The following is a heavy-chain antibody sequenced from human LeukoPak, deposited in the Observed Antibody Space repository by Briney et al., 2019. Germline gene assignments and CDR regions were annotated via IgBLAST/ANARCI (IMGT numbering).Heavy chain of an antibody. D-gene: IGHD1-26*01. Sequence: SETLSLTCTVSGGSISSSSYYWGWIRQPPGKGLEWIGSIYYSGSTYYNPSLKSRVTISVDTSKNQFSLKLSSVAAADTAVYYCAREREREGFDYWGQGTLVTVSS. CDR2: IYYSGST. CDR1: GGSISSSSYY. CDR3: AREREREGFDY. J-gene: IGHJ4*02. V-gene: IGHV4-39*07.